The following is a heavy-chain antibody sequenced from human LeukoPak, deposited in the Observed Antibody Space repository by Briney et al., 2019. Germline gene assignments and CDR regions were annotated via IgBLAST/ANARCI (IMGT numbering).Heavy chain of an antibody. D-gene: IGHD4-17*01. Sequence: GGSLRLSCAASGFTFSNYGMTWVRQVPDKGLEGVSSIRGGGGDINYADSVKGRFTISRDNSKNTLYLQMSSLRVEDTAVYYCGRDPNGDYIGAFDFWGQGTVVTVSS. V-gene: IGHV3-23*01. J-gene: IGHJ3*01. CDR1: GFTFSNYG. CDR3: GRDPNGDYIGAFDF. CDR2: IRGGGGDI.